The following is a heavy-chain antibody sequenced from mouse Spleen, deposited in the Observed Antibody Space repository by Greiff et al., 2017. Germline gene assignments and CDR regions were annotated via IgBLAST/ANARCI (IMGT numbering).Heavy chain of an antibody. CDR1: GYTFTDYE. CDR2: IDPETGGT. V-gene: IGHV1-15*01. J-gene: IGHJ3*01. Sequence: QVQLQQSGAELVRPGASVTLSCKASGYTFTDYEMHWVKQTPVHGLEWIGAIDPETGGTAYNQKFKGKAILTADKSSSTAYMELRSLTSEDSAVYYCTQLGFSWFAYWGQGTLVTVSA. CDR3: TQLGFSWFAY. D-gene: IGHD4-1*02.